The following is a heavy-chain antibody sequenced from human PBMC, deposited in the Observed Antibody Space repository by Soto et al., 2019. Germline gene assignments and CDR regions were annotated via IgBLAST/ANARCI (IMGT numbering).Heavy chain of an antibody. J-gene: IGHJ6*02. Sequence: QVQLQESGPGLVKPSETLSLTCTVSGGSISSYYWSWIRQPPGKGLEWIGYIYYSGSTNYNPSLKSRVTISVDTSKNQFSLKLSSVTAADTAVYYCAWNGYSGYDAIADWGYYYGMDVWGQGTTVTVSS. CDR1: GGSISSYY. D-gene: IGHD5-12*01. V-gene: IGHV4-59*08. CDR2: IYYSGST. CDR3: AWNGYSGYDAIADWGYYYGMDV.